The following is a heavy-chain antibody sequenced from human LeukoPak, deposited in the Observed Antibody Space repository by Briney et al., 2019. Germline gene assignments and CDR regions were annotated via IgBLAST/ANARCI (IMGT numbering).Heavy chain of an antibody. CDR2: INHSGST. J-gene: IGHJ4*02. D-gene: IGHD6-19*01. V-gene: IGHV4-34*01. Sequence: SETLSLTCAVYGGSFSGYYWSWIRQPPGKGLEWIGEINHSGSTNYNPSLKSRVTISVDTSKNQFSLKLSSVTAADTAVYYCATHSSGWPHDYWGQGTLVTVSS. CDR3: ATHSSGWPHDY. CDR1: GGSFSGYY.